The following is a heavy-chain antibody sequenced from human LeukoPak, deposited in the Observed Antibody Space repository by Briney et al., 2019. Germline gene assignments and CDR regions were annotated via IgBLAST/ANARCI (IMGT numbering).Heavy chain of an antibody. CDR1: GASIRSYY. CDR3: ARSSYYYGADALDI. D-gene: IGHD3-10*01. J-gene: IGHJ3*02. Sequence: PSETLSLTCTVSGASIRSYYWTWIRQPPGKGLEWIGYIYYSGSTNYNPSLKRRVTISVDTSKNQFSLKLSSVTAADTAVYYCARSSYYYGADALDIWGQGTMVTVSS. CDR2: IYYSGST. V-gene: IGHV4-59*01.